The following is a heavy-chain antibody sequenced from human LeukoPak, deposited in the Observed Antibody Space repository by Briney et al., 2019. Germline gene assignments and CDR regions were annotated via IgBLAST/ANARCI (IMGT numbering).Heavy chain of an antibody. D-gene: IGHD3-10*01. Sequence: SETLSLTCTVSGGSISSYYWSWIRQPAGKGLEWIGRIYTSGSTNYNPSLKSRVTMSVDTSKNQFSLKLSSVTAADTAVYYCASNVITMVRGVAGDYYYYYMDVWGKGTTVTISS. CDR1: GGSISSYY. V-gene: IGHV4-4*07. CDR3: ASNVITMVRGVAGDYYYYYMDV. CDR2: IYTSGST. J-gene: IGHJ6*03.